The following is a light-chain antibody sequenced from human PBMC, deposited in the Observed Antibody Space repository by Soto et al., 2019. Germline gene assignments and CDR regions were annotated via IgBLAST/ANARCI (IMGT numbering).Light chain of an antibody. Sequence: EIVLTQSPGTLSVSRGERATLSCRASQSVSSKLAWYQQKPGQAPRLLFYGASTGATGIPARFSGSGSETXXXLSISSLQSEDFAVYYCQQYNNWPGTFGQGTKVEIK. V-gene: IGKV3-15*01. CDR3: QQYNNWPGT. CDR2: GAS. J-gene: IGKJ1*01. CDR1: QSVSSK.